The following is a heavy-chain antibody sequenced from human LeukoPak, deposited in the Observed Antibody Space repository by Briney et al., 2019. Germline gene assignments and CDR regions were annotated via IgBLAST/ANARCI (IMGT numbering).Heavy chain of an antibody. V-gene: IGHV7-4-1*02. Sequence: ASVKVSCKASGYTFTTYAMNWVRQAPGQGLEWMGWINTNTGNPTYARGFTGRFVFSLDTSVTTAYLQISSLKAEDTAVYYCARVWVEWLPTVFAVWGQGTTVTVSS. CDR2: INTNTGNP. D-gene: IGHD3-3*01. CDR3: ARVWVEWLPTVFAV. CDR1: GYTFTTYA. J-gene: IGHJ6*02.